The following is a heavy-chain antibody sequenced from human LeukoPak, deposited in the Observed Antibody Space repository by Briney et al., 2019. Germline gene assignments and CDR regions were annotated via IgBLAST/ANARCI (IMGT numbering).Heavy chain of an antibody. CDR2: ISSSSSYI. Sequence: GGSLRLSCAASGFTFSSYSMNWVRQAPGKGLEWVSSISSSSSYIYYADSVKGRFTISRDNSKNTLYLQMNSLRAEDTAVYYCARVPDIVATSCDYWGQGTLVTVSS. D-gene: IGHD5-12*01. J-gene: IGHJ4*02. V-gene: IGHV3-21*04. CDR3: ARVPDIVATSCDY. CDR1: GFTFSSYS.